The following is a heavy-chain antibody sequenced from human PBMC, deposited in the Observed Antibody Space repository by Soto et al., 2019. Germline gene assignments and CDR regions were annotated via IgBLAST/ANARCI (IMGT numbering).Heavy chain of an antibody. CDR1: GGTFSSYA. CDR2: IIPIFGTA. V-gene: IGHV1-69*13. D-gene: IGHD3-22*01. CDR3: ERVATYYYDSTGTTPFDY. J-gene: IGHJ4*02. Sequence: ASVKVSCKASGGTFSSYAISWVRQAPGQGLEWMGGIIPIFGTANYAQKFQGRVTITADESTSTAYMELSSLRSEDTAVYYCERVATYYYDSTGTTPFDYWGQGTLVTVSS.